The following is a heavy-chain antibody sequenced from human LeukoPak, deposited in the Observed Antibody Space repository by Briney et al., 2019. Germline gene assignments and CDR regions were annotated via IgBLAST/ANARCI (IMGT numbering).Heavy chain of an antibody. CDR2: VDPEDGET. D-gene: IGHD1-1*01. CDR3: RTTGTTWEDY. Sequence: ASVKISCKVSGYTFTDYYMHWVQQAPGKGLEWMGLVDPEDGETIHAEKFQGRVTITADTSTDTAYMELSSLRSEDTAVYYCRTTGTTWEDYWGQGTLVTVSS. CDR1: GYTFTDYY. J-gene: IGHJ4*02. V-gene: IGHV1-69-2*01.